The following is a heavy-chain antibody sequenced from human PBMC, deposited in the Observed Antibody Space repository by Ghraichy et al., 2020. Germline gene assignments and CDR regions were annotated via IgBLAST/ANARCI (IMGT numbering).Heavy chain of an antibody. D-gene: IGHD3-3*01. J-gene: IGHJ6*03. CDR2: IYYSGST. Sequence: SETLSLTCTVSGGSISSYYWSWIRQPPGKGLEWIGYIYYSGSTNYNPSLKSRVTISVDTSKNQFSLKLSSVTAADTAVYYCARVEYYDFWSGSYSYYYYYMDVWGKGTTVTVSS. CDR1: GGSISSYY. V-gene: IGHV4-59*01. CDR3: ARVEYYDFWSGSYSYYYYYMDV.